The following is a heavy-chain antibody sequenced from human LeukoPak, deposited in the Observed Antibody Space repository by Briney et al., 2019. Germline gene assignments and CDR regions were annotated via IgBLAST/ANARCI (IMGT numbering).Heavy chain of an antibody. J-gene: IGHJ3*02. CDR1: GGTFSSYA. CDR2: IIPIFGTA. V-gene: IGHV1-69*05. Sequence: SVKVSCKASGGTFSSYAISWVRQAPGQGLEWMGRIIPIFGTANYAQKFQGRVTVTTDESTSTAYMELSSLRSEDTAVYYCARGEYYDILTGYYNVSAFDIWGQGTMVTVSS. CDR3: ARGEYYDILTGYYNVSAFDI. D-gene: IGHD3-9*01.